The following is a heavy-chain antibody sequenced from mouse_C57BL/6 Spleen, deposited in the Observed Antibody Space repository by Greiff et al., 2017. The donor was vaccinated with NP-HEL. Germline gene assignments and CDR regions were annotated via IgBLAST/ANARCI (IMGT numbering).Heavy chain of an antibody. J-gene: IGHJ3*01. Sequence: EVKLVESGGDLVKPGGSLKLSCAASGFTFSSYGMSWVRQTPDKRLEWVATISSGGSYTYYPDSVKGRFTISRDNAKNTLYLQMSSLKSEDTAMYYCARKTTGFAYWGQGTLVTVSA. CDR2: ISSGGSYT. CDR1: GFTFSSYG. CDR3: ARKTTGFAY. V-gene: IGHV5-6*01. D-gene: IGHD1-1*01.